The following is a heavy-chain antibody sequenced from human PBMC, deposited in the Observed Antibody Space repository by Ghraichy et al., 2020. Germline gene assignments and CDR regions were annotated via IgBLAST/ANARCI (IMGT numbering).Heavy chain of an antibody. J-gene: IGHJ3*02. V-gene: IGHV5-51*01. Sequence: GESLNISCKGSGYSFTSYWIGWVRQMPGKGLEWMGIIYPGDSDTRYSPSFQGRVTISADKSISTAYLQWSSLKASDTAMYYCASGETVGATIGYDAFDIWGQGTMVTVSS. D-gene: IGHD1-26*01. CDR1: GYSFTSYW. CDR3: ASGETVGATIGYDAFDI. CDR2: IYPGDSDT.